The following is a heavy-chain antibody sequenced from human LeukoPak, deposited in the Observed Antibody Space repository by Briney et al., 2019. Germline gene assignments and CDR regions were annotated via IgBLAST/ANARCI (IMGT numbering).Heavy chain of an antibody. D-gene: IGHD1-26*01. J-gene: IGHJ3*02. CDR2: IYHSGNI. CDR3: ARGATTLAAFDI. Sequence: SETLSLTCTVSGYSISSGYYWGWIRQPPGKGLEWIGSIYHSGNIYYNPSLKSRVTISVDTSKNQFSLKLSSVTAADTAVYYCARGATTLAAFDIWGQGTMVTVSS. CDR1: GYSISSGYY. V-gene: IGHV4-38-2*02.